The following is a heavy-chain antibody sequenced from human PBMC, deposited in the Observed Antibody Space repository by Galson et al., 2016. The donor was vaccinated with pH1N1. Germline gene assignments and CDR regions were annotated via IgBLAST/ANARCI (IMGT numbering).Heavy chain of an antibody. V-gene: IGHV1-69*13. CDR2: IIAIFGTT. Sequence: SVKVSCKASGGTFRTYAISWVRQAPGQGLEWMGGIIAIFGTTNYAQKFQGRVTITADESTGTAFMELSSLKSEDTAVYYCARDNEEAEKATVNGGFAYWGQGTLVTVSS. J-gene: IGHJ4*02. D-gene: IGHD5-24*01. CDR1: GGTFRTYA. CDR3: ARDNEEAEKATVNGGFAY.